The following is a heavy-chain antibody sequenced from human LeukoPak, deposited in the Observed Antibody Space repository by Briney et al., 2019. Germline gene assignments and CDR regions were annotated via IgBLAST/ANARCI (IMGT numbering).Heavy chain of an antibody. CDR2: INPNSGGT. CDR1: GYTFTGYY. Sequence: ASVKVSCKASGYTFTGYYMHWVRQAPGQGLEWMGWINPNSGGTNYAQKFQGRVTMTRDTSISTAYMELSRLRSDDTAVYYCARGYYDILTTVFPFGYWGQGTLVTVSS. V-gene: IGHV1-2*02. J-gene: IGHJ4*02. D-gene: IGHD3-9*01. CDR3: ARGYYDILTTVFPFGY.